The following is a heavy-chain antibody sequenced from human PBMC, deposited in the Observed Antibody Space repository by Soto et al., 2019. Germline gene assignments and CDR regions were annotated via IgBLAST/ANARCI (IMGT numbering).Heavy chain of an antibody. CDR2: MSGTSSYT. CDR1: GFTFSDYY. Sequence: GGSLRLSCAASGFTFSDYYMSWIRQAPGKGLEWVSYMSGTSSYTNYADPVKGRFTISRDNAKKSLYLDMSSLRAEDTAVYYCARDRAFCGGDCYPGYFDYWGQGILVTVSS. V-gene: IGHV3-11*06. J-gene: IGHJ4*02. CDR3: ARDRAFCGGDCYPGYFDY. D-gene: IGHD2-21*02.